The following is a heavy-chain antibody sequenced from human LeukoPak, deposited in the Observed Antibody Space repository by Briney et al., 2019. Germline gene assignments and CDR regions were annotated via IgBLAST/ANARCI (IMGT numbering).Heavy chain of an antibody. J-gene: IGHJ6*02. CDR3: ARGYWGEYQLLLGGVWYYYGMDV. D-gene: IGHD2-2*01. Sequence: SETLSLTCAVYGGSFSGYYWSWIRQPPGKGLEWIGEINHSGSTNYNPSLKSRVTISVDTSKNQFSLKLSSVTAADTAVYYCARGYWGEYQLLLGGVWYYYGMDVWGQGTTVTVSS. CDR1: GGSFSGYY. CDR2: INHSGST. V-gene: IGHV4-34*01.